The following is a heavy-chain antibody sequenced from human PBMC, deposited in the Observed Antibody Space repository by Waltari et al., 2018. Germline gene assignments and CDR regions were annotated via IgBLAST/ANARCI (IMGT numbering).Heavy chain of an antibody. CDR3: ARGAPLVVLTGYSPFDP. V-gene: IGHV4-4*07. J-gene: IGHJ5*02. D-gene: IGHD3-9*01. CDR1: GGSISSYY. CDR2: IYTSGST. Sequence: QVQLQESGPGLVKPSETLSLTCTVSGGSISSYYWTWIRQPAGKGLEWIGRIYTSGSTNYNPSLKSRVTISVDTSKNQFSLKLSSVTAADTAVYYCARGAPLVVLTGYSPFDPWGQGTLVTVSS.